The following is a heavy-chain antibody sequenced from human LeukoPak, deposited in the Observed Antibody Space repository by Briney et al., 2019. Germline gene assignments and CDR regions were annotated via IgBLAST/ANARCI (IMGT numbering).Heavy chain of an antibody. CDR3: ARAHGDYEGYYYYYMDV. J-gene: IGHJ6*03. D-gene: IGHD4-17*01. CDR1: GGSFSGYY. CDR2: INHSGST. V-gene: IGHV4-34*01. Sequence: SETLSLTCAVYGGSFSGYYWSWIRQPPGKGLEWIGEINHSGSTNYNPSLKSRVTISVDTSKNQFSLKLSSVTAADTAVYYCARAHGDYEGYYYYYMDVWGKGTTVTISS.